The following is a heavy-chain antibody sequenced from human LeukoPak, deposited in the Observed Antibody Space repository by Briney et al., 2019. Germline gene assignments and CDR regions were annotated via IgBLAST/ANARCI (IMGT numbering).Heavy chain of an antibody. V-gene: IGHV4-59*01. D-gene: IGHD5-24*01. Sequence: SETLSLTCTVSSGSISSYYWSWIRQPPGKGLEWIGYIYYSGSTNYNPSLKSRVTISVDTSKNQFSLKLSSVAAADTAVYYCARVGDSWHWFDPWGQGTLVTVSS. J-gene: IGHJ5*02. CDR3: ARVGDSWHWFDP. CDR2: IYYSGST. CDR1: SGSISSYY.